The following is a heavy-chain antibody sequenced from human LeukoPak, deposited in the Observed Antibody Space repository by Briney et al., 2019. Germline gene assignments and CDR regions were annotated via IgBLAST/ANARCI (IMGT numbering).Heavy chain of an antibody. CDR1: GFTFSSYG. V-gene: IGHV3-30*02. CDR3: AKLGQSGYNSYY. Sequence: GGSLRLSCAASGFTFSSYGMHWVRQAPGKGLEWVSFIRYDGSNKYYADSVKGRFTISRDNSKDTLYLQMNSLRAEDTAVYYCAKLGQSGYNSYYWGQGTLVTVSS. D-gene: IGHD5-24*01. CDR2: IRYDGSNK. J-gene: IGHJ4*02.